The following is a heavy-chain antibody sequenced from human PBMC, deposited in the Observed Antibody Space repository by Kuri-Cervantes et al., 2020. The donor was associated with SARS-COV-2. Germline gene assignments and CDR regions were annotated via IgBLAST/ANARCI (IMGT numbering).Heavy chain of an antibody. Sequence: SETLSLTCAVYGGSFSGYYWSWIRQPPGKGLEWIGEINHSGSTNYNPSLKSRVTISVDTSENQFSLKLSSVTAADTAVYYCARSRAMIVAQADAFDIWGQGTMVTVSS. CDR2: INHSGST. CDR3: ARSRAMIVAQADAFDI. V-gene: IGHV4-34*01. CDR1: GGSFSGYY. D-gene: IGHD3-22*01. J-gene: IGHJ3*02.